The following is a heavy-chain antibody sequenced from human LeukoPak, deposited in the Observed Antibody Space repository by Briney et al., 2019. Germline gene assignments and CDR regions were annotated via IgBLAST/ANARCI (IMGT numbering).Heavy chain of an antibody. CDR3: AKAHTYYYDSSGYYFDY. CDR2: ISYDGSDK. Sequence: GRSLRLSCAASGFIFRSYAMHWVRQAPGKGLEWVAVISYDGSDKYYADSVKGRFTISRDNSKNTLYLQMNSLRAEDTAVYYCAKAHTYYYDSSGYYFDYWGQGTLVTVSS. D-gene: IGHD3-22*01. V-gene: IGHV3-30*04. J-gene: IGHJ4*02. CDR1: GFIFRSYA.